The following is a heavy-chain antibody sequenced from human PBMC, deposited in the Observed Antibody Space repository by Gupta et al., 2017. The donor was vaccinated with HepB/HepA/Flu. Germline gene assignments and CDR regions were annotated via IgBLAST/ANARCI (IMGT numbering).Heavy chain of an antibody. CDR2: INPNSGGT. Sequence: QVQLVQSGAEVKKPGASVKVSCKASGYTFTGYYMHWVRQAPGQGLEWMGWINPNSGGTNYAQKFQGRVTMTRDTSISTAYMELSRLRADDTAVYYCARVLRYSSGYFPVGYWGQGTLVTVSS. J-gene: IGHJ4*02. CDR3: ARVLRYSSGYFPVGY. V-gene: IGHV1-2*02. CDR1: GYTFTGYY. D-gene: IGHD3-22*01.